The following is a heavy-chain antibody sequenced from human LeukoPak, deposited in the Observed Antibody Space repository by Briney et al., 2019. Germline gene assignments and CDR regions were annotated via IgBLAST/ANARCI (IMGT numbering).Heavy chain of an antibody. CDR2: IYNDGKT. J-gene: IGHJ4*02. CDR1: GFSVGTNY. Sequence: GGSLRLSCVASGFSVGTNYLTWVRQAPGKGLEWVSIIYNDGKTYYADSVKGRFTISRDNSKNTLYLQMNSLRAEDTAVYYCAKDQSSSAADYWGQGTLVTVSS. V-gene: IGHV3-53*05. CDR3: AKDQSSSAADY. D-gene: IGHD2-2*01.